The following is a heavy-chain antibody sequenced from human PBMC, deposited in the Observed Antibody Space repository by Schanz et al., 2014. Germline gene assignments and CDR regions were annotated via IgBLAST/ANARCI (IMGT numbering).Heavy chain of an antibody. D-gene: IGHD5-18*01. CDR2: ISPYNGNT. V-gene: IGHV1-18*01. CDR3: TRGGYSYALSAFDI. J-gene: IGHJ3*02. CDR1: GYTFTSYG. Sequence: QVQLVQSGAEEKKPGASVKVSCKASGYTFTSYGISWVRQAPGQGLEWMGWISPYNGNTNYAQKLQGRVTMTADTSTSTAYMELRSLRSDDTALYYCTRGGYSYALSAFDIWGQGTMVTVSS.